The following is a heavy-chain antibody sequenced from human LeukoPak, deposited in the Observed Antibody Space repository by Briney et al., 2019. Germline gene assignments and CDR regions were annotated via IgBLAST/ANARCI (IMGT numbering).Heavy chain of an antibody. V-gene: IGHV3-11*01. CDR2: ISSSGSTI. CDR1: GFTFSDYY. CDR3: ARGYSSGPPDAFDI. J-gene: IGHJ3*02. Sequence: GGSLRLSCAASGFTFSDYYMSWIRQAPGKGLEWVSYISSSGSTIYYADSVKGRFTISRDNAKNSLYLQMNSLRAEDTAVYYCARGYSSGPPDAFDIWGQGTMVTVSS. D-gene: IGHD6-19*01.